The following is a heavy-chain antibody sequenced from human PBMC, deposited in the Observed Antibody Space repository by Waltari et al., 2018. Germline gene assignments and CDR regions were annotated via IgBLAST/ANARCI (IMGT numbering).Heavy chain of an antibody. CDR3: ARDKSVYSYQPIDY. CDR2: ISAYNGNT. CDR1: GFTFTSYG. D-gene: IGHD6-13*01. Sequence: QVQLVQSGAEVKKPGASVKVSCKTSGFTFTSYGISWVRQAPGQGLEWMGWISAYNGNTNSAQKLQGRVTITTDTSTSTAYMELRSLRSDDTAVYYCARDKSVYSYQPIDYWGQGTLVTVSS. J-gene: IGHJ4*02. V-gene: IGHV1-18*01.